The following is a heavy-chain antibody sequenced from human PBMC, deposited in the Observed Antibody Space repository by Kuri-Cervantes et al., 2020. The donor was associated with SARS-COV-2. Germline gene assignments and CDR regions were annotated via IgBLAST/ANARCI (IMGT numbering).Heavy chain of an antibody. V-gene: IGHV3-20*04. CDR3: AKDLGDYGMDV. J-gene: IGHJ6*02. D-gene: IGHD3-16*01. Sequence: GESLKISCAASGFTFDDYGMSWVRQAPGKGLEWVSGINWSDTSTGYADSVKGRFTISRDNAKNSVYLQMNSLRAEDTAVYYCAKDLGDYGMDVWGQGTTVTVSS. CDR2: INWSDTST. CDR1: GFTFDDYG.